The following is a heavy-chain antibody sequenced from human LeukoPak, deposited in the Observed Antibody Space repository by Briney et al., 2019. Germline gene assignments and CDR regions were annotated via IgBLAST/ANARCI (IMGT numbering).Heavy chain of an antibody. V-gene: IGHV3-30*04. CDR3: AREFAYMIVVVRNYYFDY. J-gene: IGHJ4*02. CDR1: GFTFSSYA. CDR2: ISYDGSNK. Sequence: GGSLRLSCAASGFTFSSYAMHWVRQAPGKGLEWVAVISYDGSNKYYADSVKGRFTISRDNSKNTLYLQMNSLRAEDTAVYYCAREFAYMIVVVRNYYFDYWGQGTLVTVSS. D-gene: IGHD3-22*01.